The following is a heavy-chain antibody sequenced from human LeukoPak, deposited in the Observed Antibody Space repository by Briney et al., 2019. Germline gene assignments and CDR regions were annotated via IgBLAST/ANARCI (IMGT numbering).Heavy chain of an antibody. Sequence: GGSLRLSCAASGFTLRSYRMHWVRQAPGKGLVWVSRIRSDGSSTSYADAVKGRFTISRDNAKNSLYLQMNSLRAEDTAVYYCVRDFSRTRLERPFDYWGQGTLVTVSS. D-gene: IGHD1-1*01. CDR1: GFTLRSYR. J-gene: IGHJ4*02. V-gene: IGHV3-74*01. CDR2: IRSDGSST. CDR3: VRDFSRTRLERPFDY.